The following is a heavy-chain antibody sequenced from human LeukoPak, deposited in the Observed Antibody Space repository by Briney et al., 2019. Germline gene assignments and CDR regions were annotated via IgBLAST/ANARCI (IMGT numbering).Heavy chain of an antibody. CDR3: ARDSGSGSLYYFDY. Sequence: GGSLRLSCAASGFTFDDYGMSWVRQAPGEGLEWVSGINWNGGSTGYADSVKGRFTISRDNAKNSLYLQMNRLRAEDTALYYCARDSGSGSLYYFDYWGQGTLVTVSS. D-gene: IGHD3-10*01. CDR2: INWNGGST. CDR1: GFTFDDYG. J-gene: IGHJ4*02. V-gene: IGHV3-20*04.